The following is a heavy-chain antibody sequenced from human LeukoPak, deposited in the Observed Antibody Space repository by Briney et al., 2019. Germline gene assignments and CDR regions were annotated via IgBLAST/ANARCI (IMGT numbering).Heavy chain of an antibody. V-gene: IGHV4-34*01. CDR2: IKHSGST. J-gene: IGHJ4*02. CDR3: SRALPGYFDTSGYYFDT. Sequence: SETLSLTCAVYSGSFSGYFWSWIRQPPGKGLEWIGEIKHSGSTNYSPSLNSRVSISIDASRNQFSLKLNSVTAADTAVYYCSRALPGYFDTSGYYFDTWGQGTLVTVSS. CDR1: SGSFSGYF. D-gene: IGHD3-22*01.